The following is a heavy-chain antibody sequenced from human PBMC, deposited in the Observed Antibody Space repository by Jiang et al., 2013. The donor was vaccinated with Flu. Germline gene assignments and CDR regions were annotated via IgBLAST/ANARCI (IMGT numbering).Heavy chain of an antibody. D-gene: IGHD3-10*01. CDR2: ISYDGSNK. V-gene: IGHV3-30*04. Sequence: TFSSYAMHWVRQAPGKGLEWVAVISYDGSNKYYADSVKGRFTISRDNSKNTLYLQMNSLRAEDTAVYYCARVPKGGSYYYGSGSYYTHWGQGTLVTVSS. CDR1: TFSSYA. J-gene: IGHJ4*02. CDR3: ARVPKGGSYYYGSGSYYTH.